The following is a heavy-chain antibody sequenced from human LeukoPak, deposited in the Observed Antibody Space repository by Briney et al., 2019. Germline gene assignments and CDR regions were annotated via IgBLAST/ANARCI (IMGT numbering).Heavy chain of an antibody. V-gene: IGHV1-2*02. D-gene: IGHD3-3*01. CDR1: GYTFTGYY. CDR3: ARGAPYYDFWSGYPQFDY. CDR2: INPNSGGT. Sequence: GASVKVSCKASGYTFTGYYMHWVRQAPGQGLEWMGWINPNSGGTNYAQKFQGRVTMTRDTSISTTYMELSRLRSDDTAVYYCARGAPYYDFWSGYPQFDYWGQGTLVTVSS. J-gene: IGHJ4*02.